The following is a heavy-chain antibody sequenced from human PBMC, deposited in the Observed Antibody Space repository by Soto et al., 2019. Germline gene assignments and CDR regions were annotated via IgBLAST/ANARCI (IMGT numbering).Heavy chain of an antibody. CDR2: IHPGDSDT. J-gene: IGHJ4*02. Sequence: PGESLKISCHTSGYSFVSFWIGWVRQMPGQGLEWMGVIHPGDSDTRYSPAFEGLVTISADKSTNTAYLQWSSLKASDTAMYYCARRPFRGAAADYWGQGTLVTVSS. D-gene: IGHD6-25*01. V-gene: IGHV5-51*01. CDR1: GYSFVSFW. CDR3: ARRPFRGAAADY.